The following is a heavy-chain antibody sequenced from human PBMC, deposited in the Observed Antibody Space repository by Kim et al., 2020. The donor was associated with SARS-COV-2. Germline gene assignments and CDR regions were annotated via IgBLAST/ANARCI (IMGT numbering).Heavy chain of an antibody. Sequence: GGSLRLSCAASGFTFSSYAMHWVRQAPGKGLEWVAVISYDGSNKYYADSVKGRFTISRDNSKNTLYLQMNSLRAEDTAVYYCARDRGYSSGWENRYYYY. CDR1: GFTFSSYA. CDR2: ISYDGSNK. D-gene: IGHD6-19*01. V-gene: IGHV3-30*04. J-gene: IGHJ6*01. CDR3: ARDRGYSSGWENRYYYY.